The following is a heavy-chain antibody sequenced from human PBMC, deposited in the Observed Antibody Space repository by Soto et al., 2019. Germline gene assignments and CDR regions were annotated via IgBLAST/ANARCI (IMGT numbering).Heavy chain of an antibody. CDR1: GGSISSDSYY. CDR3: ARPKTIGAAAGKGWFDP. Sequence: SETLSLTCTVSGGSISSDSYYWGWIRQSPEKGLEWIASISYSGSTYYNQTLKSRLIISVDTSKRQFYLKLTSVTAADTAIYYCARPKTIGAAAGKGWFDPWGQGTLVT. V-gene: IGHV4-39*01. CDR2: ISYSGST. D-gene: IGHD6-13*01. J-gene: IGHJ5*02.